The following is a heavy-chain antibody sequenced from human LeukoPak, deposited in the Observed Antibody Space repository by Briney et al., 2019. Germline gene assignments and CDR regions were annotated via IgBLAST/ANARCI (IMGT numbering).Heavy chain of an antibody. CDR1: GFTFSSYG. V-gene: IGHV3-30*02. J-gene: IGHJ3*02. CDR3: ARGARVFGGDGFDALDI. CDR2: IRYDGSNK. D-gene: IGHD2-21*02. Sequence: PGGSLRLSCAASGFTFSSYGMHWVRQAPGKGLEWVAFIRYDGSNKYYADSVKGRFTISRDNSKNTLYLQMNSLRAEDTAVYYCARGARVFGGDGFDALDIWGQGTMVTVSS.